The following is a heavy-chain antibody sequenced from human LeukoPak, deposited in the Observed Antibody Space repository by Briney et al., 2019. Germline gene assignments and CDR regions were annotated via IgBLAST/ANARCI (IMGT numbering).Heavy chain of an antibody. CDR3: AKGGYYERPWYFDY. Sequence: GGSLRLSCAASGFTFSSYAMHWVRQAPGKGLEWVAVISYDGGNKYYADSVKGRFTISRDNSKNTLYLQMDSLRAEDTAVYYCAKGGYYERPWYFDYWGQGTLVTVSS. D-gene: IGHD3-22*01. CDR1: GFTFSSYA. V-gene: IGHV3-30-3*01. CDR2: ISYDGGNK. J-gene: IGHJ4*02.